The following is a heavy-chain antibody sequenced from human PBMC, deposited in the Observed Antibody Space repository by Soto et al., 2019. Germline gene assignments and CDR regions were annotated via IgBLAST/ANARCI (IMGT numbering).Heavy chain of an antibody. CDR3: ARVKWLSGEVDDFDI. Sequence: QVQLVQSGAEVKKPGSSVKVSCKASGGTFSSYTISWVRQAPGQGLEWMGRIIPILGIANYAQKFQGRVTITAEKSTRTAYLALSSLRTENTAVYSCARVKWLSGEVDDFDIWGQGTMVTVSS. D-gene: IGHD6-19*01. CDR2: IIPILGIA. CDR1: GGTFSSYT. V-gene: IGHV1-69*02. J-gene: IGHJ3*02.